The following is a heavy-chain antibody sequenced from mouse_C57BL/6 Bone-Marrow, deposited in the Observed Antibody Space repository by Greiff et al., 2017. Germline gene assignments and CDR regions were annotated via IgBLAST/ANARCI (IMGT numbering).Heavy chain of an antibody. V-gene: IGHV2-3*01. D-gene: IGHD1-1*01. CDR1: GFSLTSYG. Sequence: VKLQESGPGLVAPSQSLSITCTVSGFSLTSYGVSWVRQPPGKGLEWLGVIWGDGSTNYHSALISRLSISKDNSKGQVFLKLNSLQTDDTATYYCAKLITTVVATTRDYWGQGTALTVSS. CDR2: IWGDGST. CDR3: AKLITTVVATTRDY. J-gene: IGHJ2*01.